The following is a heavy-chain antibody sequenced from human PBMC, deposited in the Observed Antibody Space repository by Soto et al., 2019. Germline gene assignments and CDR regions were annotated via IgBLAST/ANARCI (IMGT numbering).Heavy chain of an antibody. D-gene: IGHD6-19*01. V-gene: IGHV3-13*01. CDR1: GFTFSSYD. J-gene: IGHJ2*01. CDR3: ARVKAVAGKGWYFDL. CDR2: IGTAGDT. Sequence: EVQLVESGGGLVQPGGSLRLSCAASGFTFSSYDMHWVRQATGEGLEWVSAIGTAGDTYYPGSVKGRFTISRENAKNSLYLQMNSLRAGDTAVYYCARVKAVAGKGWYFDLWGRGTLVTVSS.